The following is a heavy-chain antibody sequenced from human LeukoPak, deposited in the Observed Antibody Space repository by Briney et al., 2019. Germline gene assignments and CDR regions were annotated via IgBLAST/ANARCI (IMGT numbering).Heavy chain of an antibody. Sequence: GGSLRLSCAASRFTFSSYSMNWVRQAPGKGLEWVSYISSSSSSIYYADSVKGRFTISRDNAKNSLYLQMNSLRAEDTAVYYCARVGRGIRTFWYFDLWGRGTLVTVSS. CDR3: ARVGRGIRTFWYFDL. CDR2: ISSSSSSI. J-gene: IGHJ2*01. V-gene: IGHV3-48*01. CDR1: RFTFSSYS. D-gene: IGHD3-16*01.